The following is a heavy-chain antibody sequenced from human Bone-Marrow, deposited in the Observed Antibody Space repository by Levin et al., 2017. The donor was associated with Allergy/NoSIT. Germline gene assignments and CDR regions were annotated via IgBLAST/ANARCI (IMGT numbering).Heavy chain of an antibody. D-gene: IGHD3-22*01. Sequence: SLKISCEVSGFTFNDYGMHWVRQAPGKGLEWVSYISWNNGGIVYADSVKGRFTISRDNAKNSLYLQMNSLKPEDTAFYFCAREGDPYYDFDYWGRGTLVSVSS. V-gene: IGHV3-9*01. J-gene: IGHJ4*02. CDR3: AREGDPYYDFDY. CDR1: GFTFNDYG. CDR2: ISWNNGGI.